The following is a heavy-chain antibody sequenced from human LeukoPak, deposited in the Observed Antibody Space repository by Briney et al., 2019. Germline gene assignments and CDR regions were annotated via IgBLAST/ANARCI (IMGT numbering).Heavy chain of an antibody. D-gene: IGHD3-10*01. V-gene: IGHV1-18*01. J-gene: IGHJ4*02. Sequence: ASVKVSCKASGYTFTSYGISWVRQTPGQGLEWMGWISAYNGNTNYAQKLQGRVTMTTDTSTSTAYMEPRSLRSDDTAVYYCARVAPLLWFGELPKGGPLDYWGQGTLVTVSS. CDR1: GYTFTSYG. CDR2: ISAYNGNT. CDR3: ARVAPLLWFGELPKGGPLDY.